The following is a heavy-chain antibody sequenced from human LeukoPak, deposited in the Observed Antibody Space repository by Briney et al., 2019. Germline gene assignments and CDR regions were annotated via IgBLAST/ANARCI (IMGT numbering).Heavy chain of an antibody. CDR1: GYTFTDYY. D-gene: IGHD2-15*01. V-gene: IGHV1-2*06. Sequence: ASVKVPCKASGYTFTDYYMHWVGQAPGQGLEWMGRINSKSGGTTYAQNFQGRVTMTRDTSISTAYMELSRLRSDDTAVYYCARSRSGGENWFDPWGQGTLVTVSS. CDR2: INSKSGGT. CDR3: ARSRSGGENWFDP. J-gene: IGHJ5*02.